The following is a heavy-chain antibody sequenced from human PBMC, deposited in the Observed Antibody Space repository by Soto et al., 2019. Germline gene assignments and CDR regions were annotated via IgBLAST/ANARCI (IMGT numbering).Heavy chain of an antibody. D-gene: IGHD6-13*01. V-gene: IGHV1-69*06. J-gene: IGHJ6*02. CDR3: ARFIAGPWGYYYYGMDV. Sequence: GASVKVSCKASGYTFTGYYMHWVRQAPGQGLEWMGWIIPIFGTANYAQKFQGRVTITAEKYTSTAYMELSSLRSEDTAVYYCARFIAGPWGYYYYGMDVWGQGTTVTV. CDR2: IIPIFGTA. CDR1: GYTFTGYY.